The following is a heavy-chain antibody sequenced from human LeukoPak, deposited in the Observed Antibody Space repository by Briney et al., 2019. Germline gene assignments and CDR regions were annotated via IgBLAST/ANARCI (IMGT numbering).Heavy chain of an antibody. D-gene: IGHD3-9*01. J-gene: IGHJ6*04. CDR1: GGSISSYY. CDR2: IYYSGST. CDR3: FKQKTAYDILTGSYYYYGMDV. Sequence: SDTLSLTCTVSGGSISSYYCSWIRQPPGKALEWIGYIYYSGSTNYNPSLKSRVTISVDTSKNQFSLKLSSVTAADTAVYFFFKQKTAYDILTGSYYYYGMDVWGKGTTVTVSS. V-gene: IGHV4-59*01.